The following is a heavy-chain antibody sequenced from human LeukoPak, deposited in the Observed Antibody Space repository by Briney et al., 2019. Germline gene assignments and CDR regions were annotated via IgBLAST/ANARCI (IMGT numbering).Heavy chain of an antibody. CDR1: GGSISSYY. CDR2: IYYSGST. J-gene: IGHJ4*02. Sequence: SETLSLTCSVCGGSISSYYWSWIRQHPGKGLEWIGYIYYSGSTHYNPSLKSRVTITVDTSKNQFSLKLSSVTAADTAVYFCARGLAVSGRSSLDFWGQGTLVTLSS. V-gene: IGHV4-59*01. CDR3: ARGLAVSGRSSLDF. D-gene: IGHD6-19*01.